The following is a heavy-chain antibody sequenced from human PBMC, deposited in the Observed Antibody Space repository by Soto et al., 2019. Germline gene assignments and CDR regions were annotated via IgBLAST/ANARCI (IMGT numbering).Heavy chain of an antibody. CDR2: IIPILGIA. CDR3: ARGVRDGYNPDWYFDL. J-gene: IGHJ2*01. D-gene: IGHD5-12*01. Sequence: SVKVSCKASGGTFSSYTISWVRQAPGQGLEWMGRIIPILGIANYAQKFQGRVTITADKSTSTAYMELSSLRSEDTAVYYCARGVRDGYNPDWYFDLWGRGTLVTVSS. V-gene: IGHV1-69*02. CDR1: GGTFSSYT.